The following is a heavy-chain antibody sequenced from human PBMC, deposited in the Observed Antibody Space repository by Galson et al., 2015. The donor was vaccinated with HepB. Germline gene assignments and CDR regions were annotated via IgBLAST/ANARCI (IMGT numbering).Heavy chain of an antibody. CDR1: GGSFSGYY. V-gene: IGHV4-34*01. CDR2: INHSGST. D-gene: IGHD3-3*01. Sequence: SETLSLTCAVYGGSFSGYYWSWIRQPPGKGLEWIGEINHSGSTNYNPSLKSRATISVDTSKNQFSLKLSSVTAADTAVYYCARGTGADPKLLRFLDHYFDYWGQGTLVTVSS. J-gene: IGHJ4*02. CDR3: ARGTGADPKLLRFLDHYFDY.